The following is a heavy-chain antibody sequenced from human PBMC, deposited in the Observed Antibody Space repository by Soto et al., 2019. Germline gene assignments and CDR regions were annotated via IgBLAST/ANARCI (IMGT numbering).Heavy chain of an antibody. CDR1: GFTFSSYG. D-gene: IGHD6-19*01. J-gene: IGHJ3*02. Sequence: PGGSLRLSCAASGFTFSSYGMHWVRQAPGKGLEWVAVISYDGSNKYYADSVKGRFTISRDNSKNTLYLQMNSLRAEDTAVYYCAKDLSYSSGWILAFDIWGQGTMVTVSS. CDR2: ISYDGSNK. CDR3: AKDLSYSSGWILAFDI. V-gene: IGHV3-30*18.